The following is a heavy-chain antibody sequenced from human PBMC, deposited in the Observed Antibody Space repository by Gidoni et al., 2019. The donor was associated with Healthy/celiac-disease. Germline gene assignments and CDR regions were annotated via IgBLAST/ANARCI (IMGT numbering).Heavy chain of an antibody. V-gene: IGHV3-33*01. CDR1: GFTFSSYG. CDR2: IWYDGSNK. D-gene: IGHD3-22*01. Sequence: QVQLVESGGGVVQPGRSLRLSCAASGFTFSSYGMHWVRQAPGKGLEWVAVIWYDGSNKYYADSVKGRFTITRDNSKNTLYLQMNSLRAEDTAVYYCARDYYYDSSELDPWGQGTLVTVSS. CDR3: ARDYYYDSSELDP. J-gene: IGHJ5*02.